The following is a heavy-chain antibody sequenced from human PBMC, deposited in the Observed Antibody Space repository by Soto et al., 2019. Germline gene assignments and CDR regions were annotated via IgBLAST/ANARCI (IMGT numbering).Heavy chain of an antibody. CDR3: ARDQFDSYGPKGGLDY. D-gene: IGHD5-18*01. V-gene: IGHV1-18*01. J-gene: IGHJ4*02. Sequence: ASVKVSCKASGYTFTNYDINWVRQAPGQGLECMGWISTYTGNTIYVQKLQGRVTMTTDTSTSTAYMELRSLRSDDTAVYYCARDQFDSYGPKGGLDYWGQGTLVTVSS. CDR2: ISTYTGNT. CDR1: GYTFTNYD.